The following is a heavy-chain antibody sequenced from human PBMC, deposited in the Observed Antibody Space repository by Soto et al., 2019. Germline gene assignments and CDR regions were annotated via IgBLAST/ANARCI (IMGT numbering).Heavy chain of an antibody. D-gene: IGHD6-13*01. V-gene: IGHV3-23*01. J-gene: IGHJ4*02. Sequence: EVQLLESGGGVVQPGGSLILSCAACGFSFGNYAMSWLRQAPGRGLECVSGITGRSGSTYFADSVKGRFTISRDNSKNTLYLQMNSLRAEDTAVYYCAKVRAAAGTYFDSWGQGTLVTVSS. CDR1: GFSFGNYA. CDR3: AKVRAAAGTYFDS. CDR2: ITGRSGST.